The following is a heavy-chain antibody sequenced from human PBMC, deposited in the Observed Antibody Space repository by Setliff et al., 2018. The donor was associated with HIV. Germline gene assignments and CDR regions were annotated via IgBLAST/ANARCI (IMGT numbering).Heavy chain of an antibody. CDR1: GGSMNEDH. CDR2: IHISGRT. CDR3: ARLKGGWTHVETFDI. Sequence: PSETLSLTCTVSGGSMNEDHWSWIRQSPGKGLEWIGYIHISGRTNYNPSLKSRVNISVDTTKNQCSLKLSSVTAADTAVYYCARLKGGWTHVETFDIWGQGTMVTVSS. D-gene: IGHD1-26*01. J-gene: IGHJ3*02. V-gene: IGHV4-4*08.